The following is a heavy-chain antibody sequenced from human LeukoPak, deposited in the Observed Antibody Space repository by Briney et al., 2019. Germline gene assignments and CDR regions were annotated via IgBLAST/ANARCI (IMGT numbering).Heavy chain of an antibody. V-gene: IGHV3-15*05. Sequence: GGSLRLSCAASGXTVSSNYMSWVRQAPGKGLEWVARITSRTDGGTTDYAAPVKGKFTISRDDSKNTLYLQMNSLKTEDTAVYYCATDPNFDYVWGTYRLDHWGQGTLVTVSS. CDR1: GXTVSSNY. CDR2: ITSRTDGGTT. CDR3: ATDPNFDYVWGTYRLDH. D-gene: IGHD3-16*02. J-gene: IGHJ4*02.